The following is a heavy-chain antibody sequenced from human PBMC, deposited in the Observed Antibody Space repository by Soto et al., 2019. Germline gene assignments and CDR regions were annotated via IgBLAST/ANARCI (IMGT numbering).Heavy chain of an antibody. J-gene: IGHJ6*02. D-gene: IGHD6-13*01. Sequence: QVQLVQSGAEVKKTGASVKVSCKASGYTFNTYGINWVRQAPGQGLEGMGGISTSNGKTNYSQNLRGRVTLTTDTSTTTVDMELRSLRSDDTAVYYCARDAGGGQHLVHYHYYSPLDVWGQGTTVTVSS. CDR2: ISTSNGKT. CDR1: GYTFNTYG. V-gene: IGHV1-18*01. CDR3: ARDAGGGQHLVHYHYYSPLDV.